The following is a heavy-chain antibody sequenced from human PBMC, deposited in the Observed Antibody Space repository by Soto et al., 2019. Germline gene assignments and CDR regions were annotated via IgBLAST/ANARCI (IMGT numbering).Heavy chain of an antibody. CDR2: IYYSGST. CDR3: VRHYLRRIAGAGFDY. J-gene: IGHJ4*02. D-gene: IGHD6-19*01. Sequence: SETLSLTCTVSGGSISSYYWSWIRQPPGKGLEWIGYIYYSGSTNYNPSLKSRVTISVDTSKNQFSLKLSSVTAADTAVYYCVRHYLRRIAGAGFDYWGQGNLVTVSS. V-gene: IGHV4-59*08. CDR1: GGSISSYY.